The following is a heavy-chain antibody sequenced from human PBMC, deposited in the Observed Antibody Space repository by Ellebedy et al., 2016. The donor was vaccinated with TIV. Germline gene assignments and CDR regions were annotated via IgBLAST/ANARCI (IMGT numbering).Heavy chain of an antibody. CDR1: GFSVSRYV. D-gene: IGHD5-12*01. CDR2: ISYDGNNI. CDR3: ARDRGRFESSLATYYDYYMDV. Sequence: GESLKISXVASGFSVSRYVLHWVRQAPAKGPEWLAVISYDGNNIYYADSVKGRFTISRDNSKNTMFLQMNSLRDEDSGLYYCARDRGRFESSLATYYDYYMDVWGRGTTVTVSS. J-gene: IGHJ6*03. V-gene: IGHV3-30*03.